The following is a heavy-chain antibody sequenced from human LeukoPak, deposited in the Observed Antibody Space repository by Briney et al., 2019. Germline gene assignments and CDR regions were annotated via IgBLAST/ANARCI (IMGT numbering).Heavy chain of an antibody. J-gene: IGHJ4*02. V-gene: IGHV1-46*01. D-gene: IGHD2-15*01. Sequence: ASVKVSCKASGYTFTGFYMHWVRQAPGQGLEWMGIINPSGGSTSYAQKFQGRVTMTRDTSTSTVYMELSSLRSEDTAVYYCASTSXXGXSCYFNFDYWGQGTLV. CDR1: GYTFTGFY. CDR3: ASTSXXGXSCYFNFDY. CDR2: INPSGGST.